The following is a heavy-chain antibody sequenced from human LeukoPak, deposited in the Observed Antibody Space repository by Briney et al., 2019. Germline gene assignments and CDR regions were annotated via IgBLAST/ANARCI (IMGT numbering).Heavy chain of an antibody. CDR3: ARDGGSYNFDY. CDR2: IYYSGST. D-gene: IGHD1-26*01. Sequence: PSETLSLTCTVSGGSISSSSYYWGWIRQPPGKGLEWIGSIYYSGSTYYNPSLKSRVTISVDTSKNQFSLKLSSVTAADTAVYYCARDGGSYNFDYWGQGTLVTVSS. CDR1: GGSISSSSYY. V-gene: IGHV4-39*07. J-gene: IGHJ4*02.